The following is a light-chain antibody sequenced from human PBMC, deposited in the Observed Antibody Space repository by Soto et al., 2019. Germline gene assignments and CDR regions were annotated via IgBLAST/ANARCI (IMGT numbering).Light chain of an antibody. Sequence: QLVLTQPPSVSGAPGQRVTISCTGSSSNIGAGYDVHWYQQLPGTAPKLHIYGNSNRPSGVPDRFSGSKSGTSASLAITGLQAEDEADYYCQSYDSSLSVWVFGGGTKVTVL. CDR3: QSYDSSLSVWV. V-gene: IGLV1-40*01. CDR2: GNS. J-gene: IGLJ3*02. CDR1: SSNIGAGYD.